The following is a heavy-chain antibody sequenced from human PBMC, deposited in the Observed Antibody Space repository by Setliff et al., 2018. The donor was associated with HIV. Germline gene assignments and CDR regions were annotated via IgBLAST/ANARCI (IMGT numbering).Heavy chain of an antibody. Sequence: LRLSCAASGFSFSSYGMNWVRLAPGKGLEWVSYISSTSSNIYYVDSVEGRFTISRDNADNSLYLQMNSLRAEDTAVYYCARYALAVPGYHNAFDIWGQGTMVTVSS. CDR1: GFSFSSYG. CDR2: ISSTSSNI. CDR3: ARYALAVPGYHNAFDI. D-gene: IGHD6-19*01. V-gene: IGHV3-48*01. J-gene: IGHJ3*02.